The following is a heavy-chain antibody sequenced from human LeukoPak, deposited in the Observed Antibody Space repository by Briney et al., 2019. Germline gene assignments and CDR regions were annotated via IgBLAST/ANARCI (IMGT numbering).Heavy chain of an antibody. Sequence: ASVKVSCKASGYTFTSYAINWVRQAPGQGLEWMGWINTNTGSPTYAQGFTGRFVFSVDTSVTTAYLQISSLKAEDTAVYYCARNRGGLAHYYYYGMDVWGQGTTVTVS. CDR3: ARNRGGLAHYYYYGMDV. V-gene: IGHV7-4-1*02. D-gene: IGHD3-10*01. J-gene: IGHJ6*02. CDR2: INTNTGSP. CDR1: GYTFTSYA.